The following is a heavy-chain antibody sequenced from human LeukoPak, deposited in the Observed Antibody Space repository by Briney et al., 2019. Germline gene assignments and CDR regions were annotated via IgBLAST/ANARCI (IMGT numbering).Heavy chain of an antibody. D-gene: IGHD2-15*01. J-gene: IGHJ4*02. Sequence: ASVKVSCKASGYTFTSYGISWVRQAPGQGLEWMGWIRAYNGNTNYAQKLQGRVTMTTDTSTTTAYMELRSLRSDDTAVYYCARGDFGGSCCVDWGQGTLVTVSS. CDR1: GYTFTSYG. V-gene: IGHV1-18*01. CDR3: ARGDFGGSCCVD. CDR2: IRAYNGNT.